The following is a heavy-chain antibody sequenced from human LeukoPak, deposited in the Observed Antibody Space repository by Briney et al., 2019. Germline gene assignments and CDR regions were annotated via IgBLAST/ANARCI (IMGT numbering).Heavy chain of an antibody. V-gene: IGHV4-4*07. CDR2: IYTSGST. CDR1: GGSISSYY. CDR3: ARHGASKKKTNGMDV. J-gene: IGHJ6*02. Sequence: SETLSLTCTVSGGSISSYYWSWIRQPAGKGLEWIGRIYTSGSTNYNPSLKSRVTISVDTSKNQFSLKLSSVTAADTAVYYCARHGASKKKTNGMDVWGQGTTVTVSS. D-gene: IGHD3-10*01.